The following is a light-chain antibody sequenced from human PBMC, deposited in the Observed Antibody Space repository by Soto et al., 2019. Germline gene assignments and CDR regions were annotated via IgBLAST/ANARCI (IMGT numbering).Light chain of an antibody. CDR3: QQYNNWPPWT. CDR1: QSVNSN. J-gene: IGKJ1*01. Sequence: EIVMTQSPATLSVSPGERATLSCRASQSVNSNLAWYQQKPGQAPRLLIYGTSTRATGIPARFSGSGSGTEFTLIISSLQSEDVAVYFCQQYNNWPPWTFGQGTKVEIK. CDR2: GTS. V-gene: IGKV3-15*01.